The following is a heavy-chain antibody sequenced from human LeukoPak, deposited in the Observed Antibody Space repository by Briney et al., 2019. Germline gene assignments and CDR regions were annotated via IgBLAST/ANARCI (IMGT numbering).Heavy chain of an antibody. CDR1: GDGVSSLSAT. V-gene: IGHV6-1*01. J-gene: IGHJ4*02. D-gene: IGHD3-3*02. Sequence: SQTLSLTCAISGDGVSSLSATWNWIRQSPSRGLEWLGRTYYRSKWCTDYAVSVKSRITINTSKNQFSLQLNSVTPEDTAVYYCARQEDCIGISCDATVYFDSWGQGTLVTVSS. CDR3: ARQEDCIGISCDATVYFDS. CDR2: TYYRSKWCT.